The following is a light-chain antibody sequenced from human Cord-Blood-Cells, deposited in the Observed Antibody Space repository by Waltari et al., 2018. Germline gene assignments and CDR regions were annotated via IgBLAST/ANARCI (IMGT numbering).Light chain of an antibody. J-gene: IGKJ1*01. CDR2: GAS. Sequence: IVLTQSPATLSVSPGERDTVACRASQSVSSNLAWYQQKPGQAPRLHIYGASTRATGIPSRFSGSGSGTEFTLTISSLQSEDLAVYYCQQYNNWPPWTFGQGTKVEIK. CDR3: QQYNNWPPWT. CDR1: QSVSSN. V-gene: IGKV3-15*01.